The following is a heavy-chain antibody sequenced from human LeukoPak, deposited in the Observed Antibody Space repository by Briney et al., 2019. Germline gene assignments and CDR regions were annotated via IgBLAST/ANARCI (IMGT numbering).Heavy chain of an antibody. V-gene: IGHV1-69*13. D-gene: IGHD4-23*01. CDR3: ARGWLAETTVVTPYNY. J-gene: IGHJ4*02. CDR2: ITPIFATA. CDR1: GGSFSTFD. Sequence: SVKVSCKTSGGSFSTFDISWVRQAPRQGLEWMGGITPIFATAKYAQKFQGRVTITAVESMSTAYMELRSLRSDDTAVYYCARGWLAETTVVTPYNYWGQRTLVTVSS.